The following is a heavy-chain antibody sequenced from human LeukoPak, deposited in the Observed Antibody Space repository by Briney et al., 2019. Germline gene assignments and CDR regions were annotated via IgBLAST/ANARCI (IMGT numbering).Heavy chain of an antibody. CDR1: GFTFSSYA. V-gene: IGHV3-23*01. CDR2: ISGSGGST. J-gene: IGHJ4*02. Sequence: PGGSLRLSCAASGFTFSSYAMRWVRQAPGKGLEWVSAISGSGGSTYYADSVKGRFTISRDNSKNTLYLQMNSLRAEDTAVYYCARDLPPVTTFSYMYFFDYWGQGTLVTVSS. D-gene: IGHD4-17*01. CDR3: ARDLPPVTTFSYMYFFDY.